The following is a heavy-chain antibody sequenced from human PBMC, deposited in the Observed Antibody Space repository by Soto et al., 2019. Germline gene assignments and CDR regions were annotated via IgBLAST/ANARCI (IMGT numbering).Heavy chain of an antibody. CDR3: FYQMLSRPSFDY. V-gene: IGHV1-58*01. CDR1: GFTFTTSA. D-gene: IGHD2-2*01. J-gene: IGHJ4*02. Sequence: GASVKVSCKASGFTFTTSAVQWVRQARGQRLEWIGWIVVGSGNTNFAEKFHDRVTITRDMSTSTAYMEMSSLRSDDTAVYYCFYQMLSRPSFDYWGQGTLVTVSS. CDR2: IVVGSGNT.